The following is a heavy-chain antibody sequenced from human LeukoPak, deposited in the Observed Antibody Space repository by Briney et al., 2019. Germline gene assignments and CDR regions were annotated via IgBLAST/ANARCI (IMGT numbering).Heavy chain of an antibody. V-gene: IGHV1-69*13. CDR3: ASLKGVAVPAATDDAFDI. Sequence: SVKVSCKASGGTFSSYAISWVRQAPGQGLEWMGGIIPIFGTANYAQKFQGRVTITADESTSTAYMELSSLRSEDTAVYYCASLKGVAVPAATDDAFDIWGQGTMVTVSS. J-gene: IGHJ3*02. CDR1: GGTFSSYA. CDR2: IIPIFGTA. D-gene: IGHD2-2*01.